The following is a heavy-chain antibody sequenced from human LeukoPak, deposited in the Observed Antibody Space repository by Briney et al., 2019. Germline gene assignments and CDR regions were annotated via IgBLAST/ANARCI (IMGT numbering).Heavy chain of an antibody. CDR3: ARHLAAAGFDY. V-gene: IGHV4-59*08. J-gene: IGHJ4*02. CDR2: VYYSGST. Sequence: SETLSLTCTVSGGSISSYYWSWIRQPPGKGLEWIGYVYYSGSTNYNPSLKSRVTISVDTSKNQFSLKLSSVTAADTAVYYCARHLAAAGFDYWGQGTLVTVSS. CDR1: GGSISSYY. D-gene: IGHD6-13*01.